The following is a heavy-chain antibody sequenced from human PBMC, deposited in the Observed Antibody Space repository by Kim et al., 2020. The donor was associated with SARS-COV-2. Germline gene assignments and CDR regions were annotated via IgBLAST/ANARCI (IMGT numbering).Heavy chain of an antibody. V-gene: IGHV1-69*13. CDR2: IIPIFGTA. CDR3: ARGLHGYSYDPYYYYYGMDV. CDR1: GGTFSSYA. Sequence: SVKVSCKASGGTFSSYAISWVRQAPGQGLEWMGGIIPIFGTANYAQKFQGRVTITADESTSTAYMELSSLRSEDTAVYYCARGLHGYSYDPYYYYYGMDVWGQGTTVTVSS. J-gene: IGHJ6*02. D-gene: IGHD5-18*01.